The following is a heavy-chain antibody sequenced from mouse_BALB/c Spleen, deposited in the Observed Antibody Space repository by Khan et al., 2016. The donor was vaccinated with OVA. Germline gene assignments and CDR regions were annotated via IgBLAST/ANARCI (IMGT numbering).Heavy chain of an antibody. D-gene: IGHD1-1*02. CDR1: GFTFTNYG. CDR3: AKGGTYFVGYFDV. CDR2: IWGDGST. Sequence: QVQLKQSGPGLVAPSQSLSITCTVSGFTFTNYGVSWVRQPPGKGLEWLGIIWGDGSTNYHSGLISRLSISKEDYKSQVFLKLNSLQIDDTATYYCAKGGTYFVGYFDVWCAGTTVTVAS. V-gene: IGHV2-3*01. J-gene: IGHJ1*01.